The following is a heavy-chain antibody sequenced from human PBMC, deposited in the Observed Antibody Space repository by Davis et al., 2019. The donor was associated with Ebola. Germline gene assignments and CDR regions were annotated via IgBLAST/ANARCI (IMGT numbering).Heavy chain of an antibody. CDR2: INRDGSST. V-gene: IGHV3-74*01. CDR3: ARAEDILTGYSHSYYYGMDV. D-gene: IGHD3-9*01. CDR1: GFTFSSYG. J-gene: IGHJ6*02. Sequence: GESLKISCAASGFTFSSYGMHWVRQVPGTGLVWVSRINRDGSSTNYADSVKGRFTISRDNAKNTLYLQMNSLRAEDTAVYYCARAEDILTGYSHSYYYGMDVWGQGTTVTVSS.